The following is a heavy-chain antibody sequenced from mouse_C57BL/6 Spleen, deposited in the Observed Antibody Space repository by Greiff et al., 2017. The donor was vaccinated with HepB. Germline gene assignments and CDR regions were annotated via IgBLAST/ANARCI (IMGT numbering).Heavy chain of an antibody. CDR2: IDPANGNT. Sequence: VQLKESVAELVRPGASVKLSCTASGFNIKNTYMHWVKQRPEQGLEWIGRIDPANGNTKYAPKFQGKATITADTSSNTAYLQLSSLTSEDTAIYYGARSPYGSNCWYFDVWGTGTTVTVSS. CDR3: ARSPYGSNCWYFDV. V-gene: IGHV14-3*01. CDR1: GFNIKNTY. D-gene: IGHD1-1*01. J-gene: IGHJ1*03.